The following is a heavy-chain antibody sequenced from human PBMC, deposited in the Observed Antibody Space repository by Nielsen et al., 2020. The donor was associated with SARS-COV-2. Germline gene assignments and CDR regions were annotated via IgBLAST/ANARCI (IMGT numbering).Heavy chain of an antibody. V-gene: IGHV4-61*01. CDR1: GGSISSGSHY. Sequence: SETLSLTCIVSGGSISSGSHYWSWIRQPPGKGLDWIGYIFYRGNTNYNPSLKSRVTISVDTSKNQFYLRLTSVTAADTAVYYCARHRRGGDFYYWGQGTLVIASS. D-gene: IGHD4-17*01. CDR2: IFYRGNT. J-gene: IGHJ4*02. CDR3: ARHRRGGDFYY.